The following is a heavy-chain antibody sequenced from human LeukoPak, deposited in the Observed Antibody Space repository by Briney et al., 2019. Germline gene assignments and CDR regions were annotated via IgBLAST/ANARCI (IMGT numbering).Heavy chain of an antibody. CDR1: GFTFSDYY. D-gene: IGHD4-17*01. CDR2: ISSSGSTI. V-gene: IGHV3-11*01. CDR3: ARLSVDYEFDY. J-gene: IGHJ4*02. Sequence: GGSLRLSCAASGFTFSDYYMSWIRQAPGKGLEWVSYISSSGSTIYCADSVKGRFTISRDNAKNSLYLQMNSLRAEDTAVYYCARLSVDYEFDYWGQGTLVTVSS.